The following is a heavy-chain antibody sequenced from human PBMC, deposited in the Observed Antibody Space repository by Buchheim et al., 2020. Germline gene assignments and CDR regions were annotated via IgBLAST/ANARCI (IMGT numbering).Heavy chain of an antibody. CDR3: AREFSSSQIDY. CDR1: GGSISSSPYY. CDR2: IYYGGYN. J-gene: IGHJ4*02. V-gene: IGHV4-39*02. Sequence: QLQLQASGPGLVKPSETLSLTCFVSGGSISSSPYYWGWIRQPPGKGLEWIANIYYGGYNHYNPSLKSRVTISLDTSKNQFSLKLSSVTAADTAMYYCAREFSSSQIDYWGQGTL. D-gene: IGHD6-13*01.